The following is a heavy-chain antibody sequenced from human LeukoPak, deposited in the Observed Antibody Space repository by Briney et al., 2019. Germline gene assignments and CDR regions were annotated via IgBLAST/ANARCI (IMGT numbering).Heavy chain of an antibody. Sequence: GASVKVSCKASGYTFTSYAMNWVRQAPGQGLEWMGWINTNTGNPTYAQGFTGRFVFSLDTSVSTAYLQISSLKAEDTAVYYCARELFPPGWELGFDYWGQGTLVTVSS. CDR2: INTNTGNP. J-gene: IGHJ4*02. CDR1: GYTFTSYA. V-gene: IGHV7-4-1*02. CDR3: ARELFPPGWELGFDY. D-gene: IGHD1-26*01.